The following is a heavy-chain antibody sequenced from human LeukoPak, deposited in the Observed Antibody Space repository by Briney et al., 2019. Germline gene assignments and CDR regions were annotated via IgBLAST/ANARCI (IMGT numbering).Heavy chain of an antibody. CDR1: GFTFSDYY. Sequence: PGGSLRLFCAASGFTFSDYYMSWIRHAPGKGLEWVSYISTGGSTIYYADSVKGRFTISRDNAKNSLYLQMNSLRAEDTAVYCCAELGITMIGGVWGKGTTVTISS. D-gene: IGHD3-10*02. CDR2: ISTGGSTI. V-gene: IGHV3-11*04. CDR3: AELGITMIGGV. J-gene: IGHJ6*04.